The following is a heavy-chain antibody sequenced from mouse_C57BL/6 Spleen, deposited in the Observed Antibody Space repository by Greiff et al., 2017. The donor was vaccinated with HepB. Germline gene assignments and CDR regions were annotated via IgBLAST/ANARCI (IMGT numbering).Heavy chain of an antibody. CDR3: AREGGDYEEFAY. D-gene: IGHD2-4*01. Sequence: QVQLQQPGAELVKPGASVKLSCKASGYTFTSYWKHWVKQRPGRGLEWIGRIDPNSGGTKYNEKFKSKATLTVDKPSSTAYMQLSSLTSEDSAVYYCAREGGDYEEFAYWGQGTLVTVSA. CDR1: GYTFTSYW. CDR2: IDPNSGGT. V-gene: IGHV1-72*01. J-gene: IGHJ3*01.